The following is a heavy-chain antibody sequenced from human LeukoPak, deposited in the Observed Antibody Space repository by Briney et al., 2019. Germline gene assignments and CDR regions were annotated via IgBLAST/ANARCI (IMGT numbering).Heavy chain of an antibody. V-gene: IGHV3-48*01. Sequence: GGSLRLSCAASGFTFSSYSMNWVRQAPGKGLEWVSYISSSSSTIYYADSVKGRFTISRDNAKNSLYLQMNSLRADDTAVYYCTRGSYYYFDFWGQGTLVTVSS. CDR3: TRGSYYYFDF. J-gene: IGHJ4*02. CDR1: GFTFSSYS. D-gene: IGHD3-10*01. CDR2: ISSSSSTI.